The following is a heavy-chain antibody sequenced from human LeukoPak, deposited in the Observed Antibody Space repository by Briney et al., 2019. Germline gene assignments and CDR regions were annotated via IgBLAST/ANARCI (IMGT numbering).Heavy chain of an antibody. CDR2: INHSGST. CDR3: ARYKLGYCSSTSCQSRRNWFDP. J-gene: IGHJ5*02. V-gene: IGHV4-34*01. D-gene: IGHD2-2*01. Sequence: SETLSLTCAVYGGSFSGYYWSWIRQPPGKGLEWIGEINHSGSTNYNPSLKSRVTISVDTSKNQFSLKLSSVTAADTAVYYCARYKLGYCSSTSCQSRRNWFDPWGQGTLVTVSS. CDR1: GGSFSGYY.